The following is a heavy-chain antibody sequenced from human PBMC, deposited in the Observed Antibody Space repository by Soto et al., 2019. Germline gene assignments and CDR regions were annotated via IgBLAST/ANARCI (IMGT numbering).Heavy chain of an antibody. D-gene: IGHD4-17*01. CDR2: IRTDGSST. CDR3: AREGFYGDYALDY. CDR1: GFTFSNYW. V-gene: IGHV3-74*01. Sequence: EVQLVESGGGLVQPGGSLRLSCAASGFTFSNYWMHWVGQAPGKGLLWVSRIRTDGSSTGYADSVKGRFTISRDNAKNTLYLQMNSLRAEDTAVYYCAREGFYGDYALDYWGQGTLVTVSS. J-gene: IGHJ4*02.